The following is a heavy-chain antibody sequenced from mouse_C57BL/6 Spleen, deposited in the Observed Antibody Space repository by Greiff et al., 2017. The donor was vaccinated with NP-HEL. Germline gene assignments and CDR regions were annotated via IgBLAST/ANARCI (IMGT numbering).Heavy chain of an antibody. V-gene: IGHV1-18*01. D-gene: IGHD1-1*01. J-gene: IGHJ3*01. Sequence: EVQLQQSGPELVKPGASVKIPCKASGYTFTDYNMDWVKQSHGKSLEWIGDINPNNGGTIYNQKFKGKATLTVDKSSSTAYMELRSLTSEDTAVYYCARRDYGSGGWFAYWGQGTLVTVSA. CDR2: INPNNGGT. CDR3: ARRDYGSGGWFAY. CDR1: GYTFTDYN.